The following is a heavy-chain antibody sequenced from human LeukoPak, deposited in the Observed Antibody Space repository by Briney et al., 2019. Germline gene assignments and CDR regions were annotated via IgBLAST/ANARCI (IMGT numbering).Heavy chain of an antibody. D-gene: IGHD6-19*01. CDR2: IKQDGSEK. CDR1: GFTFSSYW. J-gene: IGHJ6*02. Sequence: PGGSLRLSCAASGFTFSSYWMSWVRQAPGKGLEWVANIKQDGSEKYYVDSVKGRFTISRDNAKNSLYLQMNSLRAEDTAVYYCAREVSHSSNYYYYGMDVWGQGTTVTVSS. V-gene: IGHV3-7*01. CDR3: AREVSHSSNYYYYGMDV.